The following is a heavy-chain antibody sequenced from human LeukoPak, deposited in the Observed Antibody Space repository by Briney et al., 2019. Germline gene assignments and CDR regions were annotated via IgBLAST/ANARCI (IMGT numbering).Heavy chain of an antibody. V-gene: IGHV1-69*06. D-gene: IGHD2-15*01. CDR1: GGTFSSYA. J-gene: IGHJ4*02. Sequence: SVKVSCKASGGTFSSYAISWVRQAPGQGLEWMGGIIPIFGTANYAQKFQGRVTITADKSTSTAYMELSSLRSEDTAGYYCASVYVMGYCSGGSCYSGLDYWGQGTLVTVSS. CDR2: IIPIFGTA. CDR3: ASVYVMGYCSGGSCYSGLDY.